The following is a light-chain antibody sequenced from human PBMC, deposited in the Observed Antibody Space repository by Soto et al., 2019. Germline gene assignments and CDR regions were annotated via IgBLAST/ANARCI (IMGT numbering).Light chain of an antibody. CDR2: GAS. V-gene: IGKV3-20*01. Sequence: VLTQYPGTLSLSPGERATLSCRASQSVRSNFLAWYQQKPGQAPRLLIYGASNRATGIPDRFSGSGSGTDFTLTITRLEPEDFAMYYCQRYDSLRTFGQGTKVDIK. CDR1: QSVRSNF. CDR3: QRYDSLRT. J-gene: IGKJ1*01.